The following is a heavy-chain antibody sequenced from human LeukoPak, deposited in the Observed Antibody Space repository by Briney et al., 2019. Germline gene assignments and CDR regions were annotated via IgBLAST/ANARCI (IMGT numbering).Heavy chain of an antibody. V-gene: IGHV3-33*01. D-gene: IGHD2-2*02. J-gene: IGHJ6*02. CDR1: GFTFSSYG. CDR3: AREVPAAIPYYYYGMDV. CDR2: IWYDGSNK. Sequence: GGPLRLSCAASGFTFSSYGMHWVRQAPGKGLEWVAVIWYDGSNKYYADSVKGRFTISRDNSKNTLYLQMNSLRAEDTAVYYCAREVPAAIPYYYYGMDVWGQGTTVTVSS.